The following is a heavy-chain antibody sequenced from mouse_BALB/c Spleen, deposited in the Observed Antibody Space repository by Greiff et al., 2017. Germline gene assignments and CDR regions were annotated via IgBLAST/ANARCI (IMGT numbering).Heavy chain of an antibody. CDR1: GYTFPAYT. D-gene: IGHD1-1*01. J-gene: IGHJ2*01. CDR3: ARGYYGSSLDY. V-gene: IGHV1-18*01. Sequence: EVQLQQSGPELAKPGASVKISCTTSGYTFPAYTMHWVKQSHGKSLEWIGGINPSNGGTSYNQKFKGKATLTVDKSSSTAYMELRSLTSEDSAVYYCARGYYGSSLDYWGQGTTLTVSS. CDR2: INPSNGGT.